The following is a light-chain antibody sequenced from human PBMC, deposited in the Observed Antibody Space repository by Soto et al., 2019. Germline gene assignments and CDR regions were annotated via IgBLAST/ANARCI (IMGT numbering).Light chain of an antibody. V-gene: IGKV3-20*01. CDR3: QQYYTSPRT. Sequence: EIVLTQSPGTLSLSPGERATLSCRASQSVRSNYLAWYQQKPGQAPRLLIYGASSRATGIADRFSGSGSGTAFTILTNSMLPADYAVYYCQQYYTSPRTFGQGTKVEIK. J-gene: IGKJ1*01. CDR2: GAS. CDR1: QSVRSNY.